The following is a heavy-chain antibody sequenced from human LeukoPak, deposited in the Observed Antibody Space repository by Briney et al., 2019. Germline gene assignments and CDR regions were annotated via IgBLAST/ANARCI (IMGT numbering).Heavy chain of an antibody. CDR2: IYYSGST. CDR3: ARPLLRMATIRAFDI. D-gene: IGHD5-24*01. Sequence: SETLSLTCTVSGGSISSYYWSWIRQPPGKGLEWIGYIYYSGSTNYNPSLKSRVTISVGTSKNQFSLKLSSVTAADTAVYYCARPLLRMATIRAFDIWGQGTMVTVSS. V-gene: IGHV4-59*08. CDR1: GGSISSYY. J-gene: IGHJ3*02.